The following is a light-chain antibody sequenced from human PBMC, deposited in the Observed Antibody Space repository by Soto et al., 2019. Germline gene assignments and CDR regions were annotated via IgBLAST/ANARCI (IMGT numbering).Light chain of an antibody. J-gene: IGLJ1*01. CDR1: TTDIDNYDS. CDR3: FSFTTTSTHV. V-gene: IGLV2-18*02. CDR2: DIN. Sequence: QSALTQPPSVSGSPGQSVTISCTATTTDIDNYDSVSWYQQAPGTTPKHIIYDINNRPSGAPDRFSGSTSGNTASLTISGLQAEDETEYFCFSFTTTSTHVFGTGTKVTVL.